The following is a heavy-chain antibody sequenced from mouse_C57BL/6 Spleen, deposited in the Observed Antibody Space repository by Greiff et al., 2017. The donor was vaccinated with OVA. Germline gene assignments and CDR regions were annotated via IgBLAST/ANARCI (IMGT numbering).Heavy chain of an antibody. CDR1: GFTFSSYA. CDR3: AREERAFDY. J-gene: IGHJ2*01. D-gene: IGHD3-1*01. V-gene: IGHV5-4*01. Sequence: EVKLEESGGGLVKPGGSLKLSCAASGFTFSSYAMPWVRQTPEKRLEWVATISDGGSYTYYPDNVKGRFTIARDNAKNNLYLQMSHLKSEDTAMYYCAREERAFDYWGQGTTLTVSS. CDR2: ISDGGSYT.